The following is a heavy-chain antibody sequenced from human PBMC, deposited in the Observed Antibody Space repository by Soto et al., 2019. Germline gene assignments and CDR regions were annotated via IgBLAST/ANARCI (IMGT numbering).Heavy chain of an antibody. D-gene: IGHD3-10*01. CDR1: GFTFTSFS. V-gene: IGHV3-30-3*01. CDR2: ISYDGSIE. J-gene: IGHJ4*02. CDR3: AREWSTSGDLDY. Sequence: QVQLVESGGGVVQPGRSLKLSCAASGFTFTSFSMQWVRQAPGKGLEWVAVISYDGSIEYYADSVKGRFTTSRDNSKNTLYLKMYSLRTEDTAVYFCAREWSTSGDLDYWGQGTLVTVSS.